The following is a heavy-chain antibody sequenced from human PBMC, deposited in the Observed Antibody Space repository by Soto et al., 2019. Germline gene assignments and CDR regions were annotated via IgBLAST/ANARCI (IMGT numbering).Heavy chain of an antibody. D-gene: IGHD1-1*01. Sequence: QVQLQQWGAGLLKPSETLSLTCAVYGGSFSGYYWSWIRQPPGKGLEWIGEINHSGSINYNPSLKSRVTISVDTSKNQFSLKLTSVTAAGTAVYYCARGDNRRKLIPSTGGAYGMDVWGQGTTVTVSS. CDR3: ARGDNRRKLIPSTGGAYGMDV. J-gene: IGHJ6*02. CDR1: GGSFSGYY. V-gene: IGHV4-34*01. CDR2: INHSGSI.